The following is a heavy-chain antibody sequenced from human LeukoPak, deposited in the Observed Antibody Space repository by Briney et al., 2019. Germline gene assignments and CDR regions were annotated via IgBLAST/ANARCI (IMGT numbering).Heavy chain of an antibody. Sequence: GASVKVSCKVSGYTLTELSMHWVRQAPGQGLEWMGGIIPIFGTANYAQKFQGRVTITADESTSTAYMELSSLRSEDTAVYYCASEGRERDDYGDQSLSYSWLDYYYGMDVWGQGTTVTVSS. CDR2: IIPIFGTA. J-gene: IGHJ6*02. V-gene: IGHV1-69*13. CDR3: ASEGRERDDYGDQSLSYSWLDYYYGMDV. CDR1: GYTLTELS. D-gene: IGHD4-17*01.